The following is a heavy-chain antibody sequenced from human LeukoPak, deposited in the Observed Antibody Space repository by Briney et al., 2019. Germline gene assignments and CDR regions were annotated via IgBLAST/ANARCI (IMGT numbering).Heavy chain of an antibody. CDR2: IKQDGSEK. J-gene: IGHJ4*02. CDR3: ARDSSPYYLWFGELEYYFDY. D-gene: IGHD3-10*01. V-gene: IGHV3-7*01. CDR1: GFTFSSYW. Sequence: GGSLRLSCAASGFTFSSYWLRWVRQAPGKGLEWVANIKQDGSEKYYVDSVKGRFTISRDNAKNSLYLQMNSLRAEDTAVYYCARDSSPYYLWFGELEYYFDYWGQGTLVTVSS.